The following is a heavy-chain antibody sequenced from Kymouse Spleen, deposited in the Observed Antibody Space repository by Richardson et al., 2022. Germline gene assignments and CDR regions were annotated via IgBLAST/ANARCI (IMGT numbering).Heavy chain of an antibody. D-gene: IGHD3-9*01. J-gene: IGHJ6*02. CDR3: ARRYFDWLFPYYYYYGMDV. Sequence: QVQLQESGPGLVKPSGTLSLTCAVSGGSISSSNWWSWVRQPPGKGLEWIGEIYHSGSTNYNPSLKSRVTISVDKSKNQFSLKLSSVTAADTAVYYCARRYFDWLFPYYYYYGMDVWGQGTTVTVSS. CDR2: IYHSGST. CDR1: GGSISSSNW. V-gene: IGHV4-4*02.